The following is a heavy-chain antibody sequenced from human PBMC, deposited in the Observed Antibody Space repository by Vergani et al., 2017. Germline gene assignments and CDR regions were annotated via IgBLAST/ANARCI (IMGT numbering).Heavy chain of an antibody. J-gene: IGHJ3*02. D-gene: IGHD7-27*01. V-gene: IGHV1-24*01. CDR3: ATDRLGVNWGSGAFDI. CDR1: GYTLPELS. Sequence: QVQLVQSGAEVKKPGASVQVSCTVSGYTLPELSMHWVRQAPGKGLEWMGGVEPEDGETIYAQKFQVRVTMTQDTSTDTAYMSLSSLRSEDTAVYYCATDRLGVNWGSGAFDIWGQGTMVTVSS. CDR2: VEPEDGET.